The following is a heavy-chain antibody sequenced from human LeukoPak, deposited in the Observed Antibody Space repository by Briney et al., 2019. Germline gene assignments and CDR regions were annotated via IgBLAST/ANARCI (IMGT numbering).Heavy chain of an antibody. CDR3: AKGVAVAWYPGNY. V-gene: IGHV3-23*01. Sequence: PGGSLRLSYAASGFTICSTYMSWVRQAPGKGLEWVSAISGSGGSTYYADSVKGRFTISRDNSKNTLYLQMNSLRAEDTAVYYCAKGVAVAWYPGNYWGQGTLVTVSS. D-gene: IGHD6-19*01. CDR1: GFTICSTY. CDR2: ISGSGGST. J-gene: IGHJ4*02.